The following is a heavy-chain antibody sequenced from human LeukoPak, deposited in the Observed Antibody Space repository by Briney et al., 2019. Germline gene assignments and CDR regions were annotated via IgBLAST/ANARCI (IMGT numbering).Heavy chain of an antibody. J-gene: IGHJ5*02. D-gene: IGHD2-2*03. V-gene: IGHV4-39*02. CDR1: GGSISSSSYY. CDR2: IFYSGKT. CDR3: ARLWIVATWFDA. Sequence: PSETLSLTCTVSGGSISSSSYYWAWVRQPPGKGLEWIGTIFYSGKTYYSASLKSRVTVSLGAAKKNFSLRLSSVTAADTAVYYCARLWIVATWFDAWGQGALVTVSS.